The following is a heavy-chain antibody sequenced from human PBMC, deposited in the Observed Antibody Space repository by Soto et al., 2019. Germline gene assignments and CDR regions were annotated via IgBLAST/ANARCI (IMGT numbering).Heavy chain of an antibody. CDR3: ARTSAAGKYYYGMDV. CDR2: IYPGDSDT. CDR1: GYSYTSDW. Sequence: GEALKISCEGSGYSYTSDWIGWVRQMPGKGLEWMGIIYPGDSDTRYSPSFQGQVTISADKSISTAYLQWSSLKASDTAMYYCARTSAAGKYYYGMDVWGQGTTVTVSS. D-gene: IGHD6-13*01. J-gene: IGHJ6*02. V-gene: IGHV5-51*01.